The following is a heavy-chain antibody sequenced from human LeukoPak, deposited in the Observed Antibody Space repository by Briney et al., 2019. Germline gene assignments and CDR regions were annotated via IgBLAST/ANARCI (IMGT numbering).Heavy chain of an antibody. CDR3: ATSTASTPQGSQTYYYGMDV. Sequence: PSETLSLTCTVSGGSISSYYWSWIRQPPGKGLEWIGYIYYSGSTNYNPSLKSRVTISVDTSKNQFSLKLSSVTAADTAVYYCATSTASTPQGSQTYYYGMDVWGQGTTVTVSS. J-gene: IGHJ6*02. CDR2: IYYSGST. D-gene: IGHD3-10*01. V-gene: IGHV4-59*01. CDR1: GGSISSYY.